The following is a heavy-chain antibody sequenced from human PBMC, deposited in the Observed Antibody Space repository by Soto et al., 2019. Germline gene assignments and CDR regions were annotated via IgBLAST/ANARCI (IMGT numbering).Heavy chain of an antibody. CDR3: AHRRYCSGGRCSSGRFGYFDY. CDR1: GFSLSTSGVG. Sequence: QITLKESGPTLIKPTQTLTLTCTFSGFSLSTSGVGVGWIRQPPGKALEWLALIYWVDDKRYNPSLKSRLTITKDTSKAPVVLTLTNMDPVDTATYYCAHRRYCSGGRCSSGRFGYFDYWGQGALVTVSS. J-gene: IGHJ4*02. CDR2: IYWVDDK. V-gene: IGHV2-5*02. D-gene: IGHD2-15*01.